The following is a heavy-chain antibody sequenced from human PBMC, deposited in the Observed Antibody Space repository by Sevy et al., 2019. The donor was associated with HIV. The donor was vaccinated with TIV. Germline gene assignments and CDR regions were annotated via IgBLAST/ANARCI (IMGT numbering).Heavy chain of an antibody. V-gene: IGHV3-11*04. J-gene: IGHJ4*02. D-gene: IGHD6-19*01. CDR3: ARESVAGTLGDY. Sequence: GGSLRLSCAASGFIFSDYYMSWIRQSPGEGLEWISYIRSSGHNEFYSDSVKGRFTISRDNAKNSLYLQMNSLRAEDTAVYYCARESVAGTLGDYWGQGTLVTVSS. CDR1: GFIFSDYY. CDR2: IRSSGHNE.